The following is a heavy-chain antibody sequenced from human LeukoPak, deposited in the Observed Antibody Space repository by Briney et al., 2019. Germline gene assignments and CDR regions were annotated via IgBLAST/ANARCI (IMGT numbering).Heavy chain of an antibody. V-gene: IGHV5-51*01. Sequence: GESPKISCKGSGYSFTSYWIGWVRQMPGKGLEWMGIIYPGDSDTRYSPSFQGQVTISADKSISTAYLQWSSLKASDTAMYYCARRYCSSTSCQEPDYWGQGTLVTVSS. CDR1: GYSFTSYW. CDR2: IYPGDSDT. CDR3: ARRYCSSTSCQEPDY. D-gene: IGHD2-2*01. J-gene: IGHJ4*02.